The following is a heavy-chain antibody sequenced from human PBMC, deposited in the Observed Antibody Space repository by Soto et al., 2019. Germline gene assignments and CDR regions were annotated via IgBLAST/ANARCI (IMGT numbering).Heavy chain of an antibody. D-gene: IGHD5-18*01. CDR2: INPNSGGT. CDR3: ARDGDYSYGRSPPGGYYYYYMDV. Sequence: QVQLVQSGAEVKKPGASVKVSCKASGYTFTGYYMHWVRQAPGQGLEWMGWINPNSGGTNYAQKFQGWVTMTRDTSISTAFMELSRLRSDDTAVYYCARDGDYSYGRSPPGGYYYYYMDVWGKGTTVTVSS. J-gene: IGHJ6*03. V-gene: IGHV1-2*04. CDR1: GYTFTGYY.